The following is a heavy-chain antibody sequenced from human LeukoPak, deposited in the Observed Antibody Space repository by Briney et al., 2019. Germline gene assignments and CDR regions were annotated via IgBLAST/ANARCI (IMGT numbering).Heavy chain of an antibody. D-gene: IGHD3-16*01. V-gene: IGHV3-21*01. J-gene: IGHJ6*02. CDR2: ISSSSSYI. CDR3: ARDWGYYYYYGMDV. CDR1: GFTFSSYS. Sequence: PGGSLRLSCAASGFTFSSYSMNWVRQAPGKGLEWVSSISSSSSYIYYAGSVKGRFTISRDNAKNSLYLQMNSLRAEDTAVYYCARDWGYYYYYGMDVWGQGTTVTVSS.